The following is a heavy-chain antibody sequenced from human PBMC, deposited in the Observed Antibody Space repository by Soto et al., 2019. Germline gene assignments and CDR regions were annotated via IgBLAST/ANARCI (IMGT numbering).Heavy chain of an antibody. D-gene: IGHD5-12*01. V-gene: IGHV4-59*01. J-gene: IGHJ4*02. CDR3: AKGAGRDGYNSA. CDR1: GDSISSSY. Sequence: QVQLQQSGPGLVKPSETLSLTCTVSGDSISSSYWSWFRRPPGKGLEYIGYILYTGITNYHPSLKSRVTISMDTSKNQFSLNLNSVTAADTAVYYCAKGAGRDGYNSARGQGTLVTVSA. CDR2: ILYTGIT.